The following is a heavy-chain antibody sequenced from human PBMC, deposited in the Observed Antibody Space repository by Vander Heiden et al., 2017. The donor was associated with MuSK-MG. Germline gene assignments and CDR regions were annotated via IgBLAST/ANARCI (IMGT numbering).Heavy chain of an antibody. D-gene: IGHD6-19*01. CDR3: ATFEARGWSGNF. Sequence: EVQLVESGGGLVKPGGSLRLSWAAAGFTYHGDAMNWVRQAPGKGLEWVSAISGESNYIYYADSVKGRFTIARDNAKNALYLQMNTLRAEDTAVYYCATFEARGWSGNFWGQGTLVAVSS. J-gene: IGHJ4*02. CDR1: GFTYHGDA. V-gene: IGHV3-21*01. CDR2: ISGESNYI.